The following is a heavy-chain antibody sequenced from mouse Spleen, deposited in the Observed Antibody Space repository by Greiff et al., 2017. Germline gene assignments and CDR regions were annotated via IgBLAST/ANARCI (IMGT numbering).Heavy chain of an antibody. Sequence: EVKVVESGGGLVQPGGSLSLSCAASGFTFTDYYMSWVRQPPGKALEWLGFIRNKANGYTTEYSASVKGRFTISRDNSQSILYLQMNALRAEDSATYYCARYRYDYGCYFDVWGEGTTVTVSS. CDR1: GFTFTDYY. J-gene: IGHJ1*01. CDR3: ARYRYDYGCYFDV. V-gene: IGHV7-3*01. D-gene: IGHD2-4*01. CDR2: IRNKANGYTT.